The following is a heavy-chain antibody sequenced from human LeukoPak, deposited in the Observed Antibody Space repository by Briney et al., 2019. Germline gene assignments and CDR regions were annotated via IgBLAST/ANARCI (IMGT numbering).Heavy chain of an antibody. CDR1: GFTVSSSY. Sequence: GGSLRLSCAASGFTVSSSYMSWVRQAPGKGLERVSVIYNGGSTYYADSVKGRFTISRDNSKNTLYLQMNSLRAEDTAVYYCARVRHYYDSSDYYSSNWFDPWGQGTVVTVSS. CDR2: IYNGGST. J-gene: IGHJ5*02. V-gene: IGHV3-53*01. CDR3: ARVRHYYDSSDYYSSNWFDP. D-gene: IGHD3-22*01.